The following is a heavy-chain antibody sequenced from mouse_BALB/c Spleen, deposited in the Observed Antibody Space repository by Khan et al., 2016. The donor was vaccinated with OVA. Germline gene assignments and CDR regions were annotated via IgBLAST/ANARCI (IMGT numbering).Heavy chain of an antibody. D-gene: IGHD2-3*01. CDR2: ISTYSGST. J-gene: IGHJ2*01. Sequence: QVQLQQPGPELVRPGVSVKISCKGSGYTFTDYAMYWVKQRHAKSIEWIGLISTYSGSTNYKQKFKVKVTMTVDTSSSAASMDLARLTSEASAIYCEARPAYDGDYGNWGEGTALTVSS. CDR3: ARPAYDGDYGN. V-gene: IGHV1S137*01. CDR1: GYTFTDYA.